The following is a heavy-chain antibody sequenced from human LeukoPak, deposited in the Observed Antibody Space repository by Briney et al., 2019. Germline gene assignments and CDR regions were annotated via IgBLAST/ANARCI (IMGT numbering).Heavy chain of an antibody. D-gene: IGHD3-9*01. Sequence: SVKVSCKPSGGTFSSYAISGVRPAPGQGLEWMGGIIPIFGTANYAQKFQGRVTITTDESTSTAYMELSSLRSEDTAVYYCAREHSRLRFFDWSGYDAFDIWGQGTMVTVSS. CDR3: AREHSRLRFFDWSGYDAFDI. CDR1: GGTFSSYA. J-gene: IGHJ3*02. CDR2: IIPIFGTA. V-gene: IGHV1-69*05.